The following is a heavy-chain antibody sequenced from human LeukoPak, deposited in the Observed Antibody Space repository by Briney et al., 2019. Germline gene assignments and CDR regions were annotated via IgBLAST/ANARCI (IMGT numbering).Heavy chain of an antibody. CDR2: IKQDGSEK. V-gene: IGHV3-7*01. CDR1: GFTFSSYW. Sequence: GRSLRLSCAASGFTFSSYWMSWVRQAPGKGLEWVANIKQDGSEKYYVDSVKGRFTISRDNAKNSLYLQMNSLRAEDTAVYYCARDPVDGAFDIWGQGTMVTVSS. J-gene: IGHJ3*02. CDR3: ARDPVDGAFDI. D-gene: IGHD6-19*01.